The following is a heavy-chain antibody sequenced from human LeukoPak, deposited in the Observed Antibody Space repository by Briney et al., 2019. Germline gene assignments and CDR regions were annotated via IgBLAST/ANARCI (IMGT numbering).Heavy chain of an antibody. CDR2: IIPILGIA. J-gene: IGHJ4*02. Sequence: GASVKVSCKASGGTFSSYAISWVRQVPGQGLEWMGRIIPILGIANYAQKFQGRVTITADKSTSTAYMELSSLRSEDTAVYYCARARWELRYFDYWGQGTLVTVSS. CDR3: ARARWELRYFDY. D-gene: IGHD1-26*01. CDR1: GGTFSSYA. V-gene: IGHV1-69*04.